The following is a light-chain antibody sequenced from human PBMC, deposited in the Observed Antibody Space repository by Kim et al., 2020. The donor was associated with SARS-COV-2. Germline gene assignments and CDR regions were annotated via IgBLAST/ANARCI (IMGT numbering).Light chain of an antibody. CDR2: EVA. CDR3: SSHTGNSYV. CDR1: GCDVGAYSR. V-gene: IGLV2-18*02. J-gene: IGLJ1*01. Sequence: PGEATAVSVREIGCDVGAYSRIGWYRKAPGTAPPLVIYEVANRPSGVPGRFSGAKSGNTASLTISGLQAEDEADYFCSSHTGNSYVFGTGTKVTVL.